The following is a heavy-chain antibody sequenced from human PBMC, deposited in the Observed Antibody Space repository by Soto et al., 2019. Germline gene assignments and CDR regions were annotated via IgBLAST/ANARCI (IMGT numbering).Heavy chain of an antibody. Sequence: QLQLQESGSGLVKPSQTLSLTCAVSGGSISSGGYSWSWIRQPPGKGLEWIGYIYNSGSTYYNPSLKSRVTISVDRSKNQFSLKLSSVTAADTAVYYCARENNVLPGGYFDYWGQGTLVTVSS. D-gene: IGHD3-10*01. CDR3: ARENNVLPGGYFDY. V-gene: IGHV4-30-2*01. CDR1: GGSISSGGYS. CDR2: IYNSGST. J-gene: IGHJ4*02.